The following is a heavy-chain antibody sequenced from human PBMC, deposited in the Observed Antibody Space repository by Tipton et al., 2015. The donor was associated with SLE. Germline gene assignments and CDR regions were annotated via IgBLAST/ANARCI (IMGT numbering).Heavy chain of an antibody. J-gene: IGHJ3*02. CDR1: GYTFTSYG. D-gene: IGHD3-22*01. CDR3: ARDSMYYYDSSGYYDAFDI. Sequence: QSGPEVKKPGASVKVSCKASGYTFTSYGISWVRQAPGQGLEWMGWISAYNGNTNYAQKLQGRVTMTTDTSTSTAYMELRSLRSDDTAVYYCARDSMYYYDSSGYYDAFDIWGQGTMVTVSS. CDR2: ISAYNGNT. V-gene: IGHV1-18*04.